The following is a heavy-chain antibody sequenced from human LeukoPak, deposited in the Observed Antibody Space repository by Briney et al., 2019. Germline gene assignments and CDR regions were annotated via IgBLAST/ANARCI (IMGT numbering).Heavy chain of an antibody. Sequence: ASVKVSCKASGYTFTSYGISWVRQAPGQGLECVGWISAYNGNTNYEQKLQGRVTMTTDTATSTAYLELRSPRSDDTDVYYCASGRITMVRGVMPDDYWGKGTLVTVSS. CDR1: GYTFTSYG. V-gene: IGHV1-18*01. CDR3: ASGRITMVRGVMPDDY. D-gene: IGHD3-10*01. CDR2: ISAYNGNT. J-gene: IGHJ4*02.